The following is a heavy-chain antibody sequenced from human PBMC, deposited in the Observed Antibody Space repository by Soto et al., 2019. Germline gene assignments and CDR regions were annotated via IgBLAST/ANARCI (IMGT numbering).Heavy chain of an antibody. Sequence: QVQLVQSGAEVREPGASVKVSCTASGYTFTNYGITWVRQAPGQGLEWMGWISVNNGNTNYAQKVQGRVTMTTDTSTSTAYMELWRLSYDDTAVYYCARAHSYGSYRFSDLWGRGTLVTVSS. D-gene: IGHD5-18*01. V-gene: IGHV1-18*04. CDR2: ISVNNGNT. J-gene: IGHJ2*01. CDR1: GYTFTNYG. CDR3: ARAHSYGSYRFSDL.